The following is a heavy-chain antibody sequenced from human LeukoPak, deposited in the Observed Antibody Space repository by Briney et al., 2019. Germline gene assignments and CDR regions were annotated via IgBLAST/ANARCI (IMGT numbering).Heavy chain of an antibody. D-gene: IGHD1-26*01. V-gene: IGHV1-3*01. CDR2: INAGNGNT. CDR3: ARVRRGSYYFDY. Sequence: ASVKVSCKASGYTFTSYAMHWVRQAPGQRLEWMGWINAGNGNTKYSQKFQGRVTITRDTSASTAYMELSSLRSEDTAVYYCARVRRGSYYFDYWGQGTLATVSS. CDR1: GYTFTSYA. J-gene: IGHJ4*02.